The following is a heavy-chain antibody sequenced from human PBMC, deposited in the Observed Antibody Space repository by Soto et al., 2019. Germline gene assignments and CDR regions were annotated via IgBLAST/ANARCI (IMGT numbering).Heavy chain of an antibody. V-gene: IGHV3-30-3*01. Sequence: QVQLVESGGGVVQPGRSLRLSCAASGFTFSSYAMHWVRQAPGKGLEWVAVISYDGSNKYYADSVKGRFTISRDNSKNTLYRQMNSLRAEDTAVYYCARPVAPWGQGTLVTVSS. D-gene: IGHD2-21*01. CDR2: ISYDGSNK. CDR1: GFTFSSYA. CDR3: ARPVAP. J-gene: IGHJ5*02.